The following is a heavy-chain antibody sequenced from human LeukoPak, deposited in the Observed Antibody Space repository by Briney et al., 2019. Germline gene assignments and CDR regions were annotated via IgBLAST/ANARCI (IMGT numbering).Heavy chain of an antibody. V-gene: IGHV3-66*01. Sequence: GGSLRLSCAASGFTVSSNYMSWVRQAPGKGLEWVSVIYSGGSTYYADSVKGRFTISRDNSKNTLYLQMNSLRAEDTAVYYCARDTRRAVAGTSDYWGQGTLVTVSS. CDR3: ARDTRRAVAGTSDY. CDR1: GFTVSSNY. CDR2: IYSGGST. D-gene: IGHD6-19*01. J-gene: IGHJ4*02.